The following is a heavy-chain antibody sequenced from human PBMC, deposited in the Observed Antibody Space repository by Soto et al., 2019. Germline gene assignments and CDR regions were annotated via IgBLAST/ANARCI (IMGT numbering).Heavy chain of an antibody. CDR2: INHSGST. CDR1: GGSFSGYY. D-gene: IGHD6-13*01. CDR3: AGRIAAAGSDY. J-gene: IGHJ4*02. V-gene: IGHV4-34*01. Sequence: QVQLQQWGAGLLKPSETLSLTCAVYGGSFSGYYWSWIRQPPGKGLEWIGEINHSGSTNYNPSLKSRVTISVDKSKNQFSLKLSSVTAADTAVYYCAGRIAAAGSDYWGQGTLVTVSS.